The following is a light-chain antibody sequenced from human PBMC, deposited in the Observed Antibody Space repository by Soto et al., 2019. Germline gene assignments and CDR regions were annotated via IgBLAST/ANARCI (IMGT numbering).Light chain of an antibody. V-gene: IGKV3-20*01. CDR2: GVS. CDR1: QSFAGDY. CDR3: QQYGTSPPMYT. J-gene: IGKJ2*01. Sequence: EIVLTQSPGTLSLSPGERATLSCRASQSFAGDYLAWYQQKPGQPPRLLIYGVSSRATGIPDRFSGSGSGTDFTLSISRLEPEDFAVYYWQQYGTSPPMYTFGQGTKLEIK.